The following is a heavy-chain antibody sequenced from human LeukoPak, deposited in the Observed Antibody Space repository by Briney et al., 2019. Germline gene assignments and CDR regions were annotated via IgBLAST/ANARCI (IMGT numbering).Heavy chain of an antibody. Sequence: GALRLSCSGSGFTFSSYWVHLVRQAPGEGLVLCSPYNRCWSSTSYADSVKGRFTISRDNAKNTLDLQMNSLRAEDTAVYYCARSAWSYDFWSGYRPGAFDIWGQGTMVTVSS. V-gene: IGHV3-74*01. CDR1: GFTFSSYW. CDR3: ARSAWSYDFWSGYRPGAFDI. J-gene: IGHJ3*02. CDR2: YNRCWSST. D-gene: IGHD3-3*01.